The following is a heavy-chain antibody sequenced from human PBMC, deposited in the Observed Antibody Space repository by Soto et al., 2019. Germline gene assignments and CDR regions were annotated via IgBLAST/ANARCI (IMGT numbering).Heavy chain of an antibody. J-gene: IGHJ4*02. V-gene: IGHV3-23*01. CDR1: GFTFSSCV. D-gene: IGHD6-13*01. CDR2: ITDSGTGT. CDR3: AKGLINGRWYAED. Sequence: EVHLLESGGGLVHPGEALRLSCGASGFTFSSCVMTWVRPAPGKGLEWVSCITDSGTGTYYADSVKGRFTISRDNSKNTMYLQMNNLRAEDTGVYYCAKGLINGRWYAEDWGQGTLVTVSS.